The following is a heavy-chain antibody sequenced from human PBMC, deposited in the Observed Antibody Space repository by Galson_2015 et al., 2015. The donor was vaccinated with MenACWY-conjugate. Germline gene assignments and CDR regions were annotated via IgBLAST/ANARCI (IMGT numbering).Heavy chain of an antibody. J-gene: IGHJ6*02. Sequence: QSGAEVKKPGESLKISCKGSGYTFTTYWIGWVRQLPGKGLEWMGLISPGDSETRYSPAFQGQVTISADKSISTAYVQWDSLQAPDTAMYYCARHPPGGRGMDVWGQGTTVTVSS. CDR1: GYTFTTYW. CDR3: ARHPPGGRGMDV. D-gene: IGHD1-26*01. V-gene: IGHV5-51*01. CDR2: ISPGDSET.